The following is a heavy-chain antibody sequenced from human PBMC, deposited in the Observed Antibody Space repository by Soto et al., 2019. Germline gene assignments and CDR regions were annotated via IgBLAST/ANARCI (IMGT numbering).Heavy chain of an antibody. CDR3: ARGLGPGGGSCYSYCYFDY. J-gene: IGHJ4*02. Sequence: PWGSLRLACAAYGLTFSSYSMNWVLQAPGKGLEWVSSISSSSSYIYYADSVKGRFTISRDNAKNSLYLQMNSLRAEDTAVYYCARGLGPGGGSCYSYCYFDYWGQGT. CDR1: GLTFSSYS. D-gene: IGHD2-15*01. V-gene: IGHV3-21*01. CDR2: ISSSSSYI.